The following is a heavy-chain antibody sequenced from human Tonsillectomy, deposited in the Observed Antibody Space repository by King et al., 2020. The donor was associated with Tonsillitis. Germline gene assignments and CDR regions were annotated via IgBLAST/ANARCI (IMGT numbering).Heavy chain of an antibody. V-gene: IGHV3-43*02. CDR3: AKDIRYGDSPDYIDY. D-gene: IGHD4-17*01. CDR1: GFTFDDYA. J-gene: IGHJ4*02. Sequence: VQLVESGGGVVQPGGSLRLSCAASGFTFDDYAMHWVRQAPGKGLEWVSLISGDGGNTYYADSVKGRFTISRDNTKNSLYLQMNSLRTEDTALYYCAKDIRYGDSPDYIDYWGQGTPVTVSS. CDR2: ISGDGGNT.